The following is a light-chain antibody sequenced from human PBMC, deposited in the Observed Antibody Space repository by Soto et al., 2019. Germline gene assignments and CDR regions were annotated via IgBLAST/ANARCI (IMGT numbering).Light chain of an antibody. CDR1: QSVSSN. J-gene: IGKJ4*01. CDR2: GAS. CDR3: QQYNNWPLS. V-gene: IGKV3-15*01. Sequence: EIVMTQSPATLSVSPGERATLSCRASQSVSSNLGWYQQKPGQAPRLLIYGASARATGIPARFSGSGSGTEFTLTISSLPAEDFAVYYCQQYNNWPLSFGGGTKVEIK.